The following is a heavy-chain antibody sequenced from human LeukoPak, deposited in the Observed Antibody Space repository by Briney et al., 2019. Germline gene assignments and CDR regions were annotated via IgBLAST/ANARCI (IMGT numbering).Heavy chain of an antibody. CDR3: ARYYGDSYYFDY. D-gene: IGHD4-17*01. CDR2: TWYDGSSK. V-gene: IGHV3-33*01. Sequence: GGSLRLSCAASGFPFSSYGMHWVRQAPGKGLEWVALTWYDGSSKYYADSVKGRFTISRDNSKSTLYLQMNSLRAEDTAVYYCARYYGDSYYFDYWGQGTLVTVSS. J-gene: IGHJ4*02. CDR1: GFPFSSYG.